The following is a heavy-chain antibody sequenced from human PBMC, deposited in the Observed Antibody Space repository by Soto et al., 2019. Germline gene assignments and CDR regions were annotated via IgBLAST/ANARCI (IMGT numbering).Heavy chain of an antibody. CDR1: GFTFSSNA. V-gene: IGHV3-30-3*02. J-gene: IGHJ4*02. D-gene: IGHD3-16*01. Sequence: QVQLVESGGGVVQPGRSLRLSCAASGFTFSSNAMHWVRQAPGKGLEWVAVISYDGSNKYYADSVKGRITISRDNSKNTLYLQMNSLRAEDTAVYYCAKNGDTYYFDYWGQGTLVTVSS. CDR2: ISYDGSNK. CDR3: AKNGDTYYFDY.